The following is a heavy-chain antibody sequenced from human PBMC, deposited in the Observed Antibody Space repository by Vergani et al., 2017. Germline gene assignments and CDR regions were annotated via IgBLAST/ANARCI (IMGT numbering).Heavy chain of an antibody. V-gene: IGHV3-23*01. CDR2: ISGSGGST. CDR3: AKGQKYYYCYGMDV. Sequence: VQLQQWGAGLLKPSETLSLTCAVYGGSFSGYYWSWIRQPPGKGLEWVSAISGSGGSTYYADSVKGRFTISRDNSKNTLYLQMNSLRAEDTAVYYCAKGQKYYYCYGMDVWGQGTTVTVSS. J-gene: IGHJ6*02. CDR1: GGSFSGYY.